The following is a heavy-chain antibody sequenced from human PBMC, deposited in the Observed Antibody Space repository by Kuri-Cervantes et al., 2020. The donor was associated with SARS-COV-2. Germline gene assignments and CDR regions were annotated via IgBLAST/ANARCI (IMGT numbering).Heavy chain of an antibody. CDR2: ISAYNGNT. D-gene: IGHD3-10*01. V-gene: IGHV1-18*01. CDR1: GYTFTSYG. J-gene: IGHJ4*02. CDR3: ATDLMVRGVIRLDY. Sequence: ASVKVSCKASGYTFTSYGISWVRQAPGQGLEWMGWISAYNGNTNYAQKLQGRVTMTEDTSTDTAYMELSSLRSADTAVYYCATDLMVRGVIRLDYWGQGTLVTVSS.